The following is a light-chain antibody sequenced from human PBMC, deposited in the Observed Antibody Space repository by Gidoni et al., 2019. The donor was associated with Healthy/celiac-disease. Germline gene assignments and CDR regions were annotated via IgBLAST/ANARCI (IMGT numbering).Light chain of an antibody. J-gene: IGKJ4*01. CDR1: QSVSSSY. CDR3: QQYGSSPQT. V-gene: IGKV3-20*01. CDR2: VAS. Sequence: EIVLTQSPGTLSSSPGERATLSCRASQSVSSSYLAWYQQKPGQAPRLLIYVASSRATGIPDRFSGSGSGTDFTLTISRLEPEDFAVYYCQQYGSSPQTFGGGTKVEIK.